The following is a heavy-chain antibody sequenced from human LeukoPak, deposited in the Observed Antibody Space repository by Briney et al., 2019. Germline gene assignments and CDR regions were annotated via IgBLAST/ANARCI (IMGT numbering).Heavy chain of an antibody. D-gene: IGHD6-13*01. CDR1: GFTFSSSA. CDR3: AKGPYSSSWDYFDY. J-gene: IGHJ4*02. Sequence: GGSLRLSCAVSGFTFSSSAMSWVRQAPGKGLEWVSGISGSGGSTYYADSVKGRFTISRDNSKNTLYLQINSLRAEDTAVYYCAKGPYSSSWDYFDYWGQGTLVTVSS. V-gene: IGHV3-23*01. CDR2: ISGSGGST.